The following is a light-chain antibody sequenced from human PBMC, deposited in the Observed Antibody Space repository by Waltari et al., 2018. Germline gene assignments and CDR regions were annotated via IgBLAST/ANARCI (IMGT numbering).Light chain of an antibody. CDR1: SGHSNYP. CDR2: VNSDGSH. V-gene: IGLV4-69*01. CDR3: QTGGFGIWV. Sequence: QLILTQSPSASASLGASVKLTCTLSSGHSNYPIAWHQQQPAKGPRYLMTVNSDGSHIKGDGIPDRFSGSSSGAERYLTISSLQSEDETDYYCQTGGFGIWVFGGGTKLTVL. J-gene: IGLJ3*02.